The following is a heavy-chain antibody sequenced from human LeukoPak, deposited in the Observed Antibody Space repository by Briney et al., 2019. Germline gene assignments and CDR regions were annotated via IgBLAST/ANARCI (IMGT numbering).Heavy chain of an antibody. V-gene: IGHV3-48*01. CDR1: GFTFSSYS. Sequence: GGSLRLSCAASGFTFSSYSMNWVRQAPGKGLEWVSYISSSSSTIYYADSVKGRFTISRDNAKNSLYLQMNSLRAEDTAVYYCAKWVGATPFDYWGQGTLVTVSS. CDR2: ISSSSSTI. J-gene: IGHJ4*02. D-gene: IGHD1-26*01. CDR3: AKWVGATPFDY.